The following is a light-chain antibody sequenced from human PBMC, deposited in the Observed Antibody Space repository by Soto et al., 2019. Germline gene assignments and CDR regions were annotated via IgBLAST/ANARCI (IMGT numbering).Light chain of an antibody. J-gene: IGKJ5*01. Sequence: IFFTHSPATLSLSPGERATLSCRASQSVGYHLAWYQQKPGQAPRLLIYGASSRATGIPDRFSGSGSGTDFTLTISRLEPEDFAVYYCQQYGSLITFGQGTRLEIK. V-gene: IGKV3-20*01. CDR1: QSVGYH. CDR3: QQYGSLIT. CDR2: GAS.